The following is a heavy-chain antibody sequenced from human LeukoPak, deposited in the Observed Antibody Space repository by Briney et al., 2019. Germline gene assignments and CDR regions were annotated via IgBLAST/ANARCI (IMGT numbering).Heavy chain of an antibody. CDR1: GFSLSTSGVG. CDR2: IYWNDDK. V-gene: IGHV2-5*01. CDR3: AHMRDFWSGYTN. Sequence: SGPTLVNPTQTLTLTCAFSGFSLSTSGVGVGWIRQPPGKALEWLALIYWNDDKRYSPSLKGRLTITKDTSKNQVVLTMTNMDPVDTATYYCAHMRDFWSGYTNWGQGTLVTVSS. D-gene: IGHD3-3*01. J-gene: IGHJ4*02.